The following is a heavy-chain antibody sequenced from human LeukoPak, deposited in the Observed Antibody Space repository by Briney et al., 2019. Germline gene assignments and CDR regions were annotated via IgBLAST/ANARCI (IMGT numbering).Heavy chain of an antibody. D-gene: IGHD1-26*01. CDR1: GYTFTGYY. CDR3: ARESGSYDAFDI. J-gene: IGHJ3*02. V-gene: IGHV1-2*06. CDR2: ISPNSGGT. Sequence: ASVKVSCKASGYTFTGYYMHWVRQAPGQGLEWMGRISPNSGGTNYAQKFQGRVTMTMDTSISTAYMELSRLRSDDTAVYYCARESGSYDAFDIWGQGTMVTVSS.